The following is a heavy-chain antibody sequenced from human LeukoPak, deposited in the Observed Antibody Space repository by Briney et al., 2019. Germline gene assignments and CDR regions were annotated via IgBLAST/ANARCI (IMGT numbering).Heavy chain of an antibody. D-gene: IGHD3-9*01. CDR2: INHSGST. CDR1: GGSFSGYY. CDR3: ARGRTSRLRYPYNY. V-gene: IGHV4-34*01. Sequence: KPSETLSLTCAVYGGSFSGYYWSWLRQPPGKGLEWIGEINHSGSTNYNPSLKSRVTISVDTSKNQFSLKLSSVTAADTAVYYCARGRTSRLRYPYNYWGQGTLVTVSS. J-gene: IGHJ4*02.